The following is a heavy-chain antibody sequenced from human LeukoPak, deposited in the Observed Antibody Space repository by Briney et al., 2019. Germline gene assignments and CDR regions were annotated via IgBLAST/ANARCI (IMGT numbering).Heavy chain of an antibody. Sequence: SETLSLTCTVSGGSISSYYWSWIRQPPGKGLEWIGYIYYSGSTNYNPSLKSRVTISVDTSKNQFSLKLSSVTAADTAVYYCARGPGYCSGGSCYFGDYYYYGMDVWGQGTTVTVSS. V-gene: IGHV4-59*01. D-gene: IGHD2-15*01. CDR1: GGSISSYY. J-gene: IGHJ6*02. CDR3: ARGPGYCSGGSCYFGDYYYYGMDV. CDR2: IYYSGST.